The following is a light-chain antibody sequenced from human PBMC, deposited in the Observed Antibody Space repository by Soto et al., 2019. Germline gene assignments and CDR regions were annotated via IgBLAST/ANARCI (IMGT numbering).Light chain of an antibody. CDR2: GAS. CDR3: QQYDNWPPT. V-gene: IGKV3-20*01. CDR1: QSVSSSY. J-gene: IGKJ5*01. Sequence: EIVLTQSPGTLSLSPGEGATLSCRASQSVSSSYLAWYQQKPGQAPRLLIYGASSRATGIPDRFSGSGSGTDFALTINSLQSEDFVVYYCQQYDNWPPTFGQGTRLEIK.